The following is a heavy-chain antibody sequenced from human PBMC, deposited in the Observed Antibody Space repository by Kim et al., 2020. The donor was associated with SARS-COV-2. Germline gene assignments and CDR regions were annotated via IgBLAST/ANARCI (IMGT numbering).Heavy chain of an antibody. V-gene: IGHV3-23*01. CDR2: ISHDARSS. Sequence: GGSLRLSCAASGFSFSSCAMTWVRQAPGKGLEWVSSISHDARSSHYADSVRGRFTISRDDSKNTLYLQLDSLRGDDTALYYCAKDIWDYSGMDGWGQGTTVTVSS. CDR1: GFSFSSCA. J-gene: IGHJ6*02. D-gene: IGHD3-10*01. CDR3: AKDIWDYSGMDG.